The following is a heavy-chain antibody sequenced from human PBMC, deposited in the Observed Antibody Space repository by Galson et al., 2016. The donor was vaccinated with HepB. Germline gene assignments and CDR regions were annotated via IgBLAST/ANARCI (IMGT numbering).Heavy chain of an antibody. J-gene: IGHJ6*02. V-gene: IGHV5-51*01. Sequence: QSGAEVKKPGESLKISCKGSGYSFTSYWIGWVRQIPGKGLEWMGIIHPSDSDTRYSPSFQGQVTISADKSISTAYLQWSSLKASDTAMYYCARLFCGGDRVLFWHYYRGMDVWGQGTTVTVSS. D-gene: IGHD2-21*02. CDR3: ARLFCGGDRVLFWHYYRGMDV. CDR2: IHPSDSDT. CDR1: GYSFTSYW.